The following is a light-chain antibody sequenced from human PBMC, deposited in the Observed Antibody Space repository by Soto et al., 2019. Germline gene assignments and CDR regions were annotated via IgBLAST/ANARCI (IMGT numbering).Light chain of an antibody. Sequence: EIVVTQSPDTLSVSPGDRATLSCRASQSVTSNLAWYQQKPGQAPRLLIYGASTRATGIPARFSGSGSETDFTLTISSLRSEDSAVYHCQQYNNWPITFGQGTRLEIK. J-gene: IGKJ5*01. CDR1: QSVTSN. V-gene: IGKV3-15*01. CDR3: QQYNNWPIT. CDR2: GAS.